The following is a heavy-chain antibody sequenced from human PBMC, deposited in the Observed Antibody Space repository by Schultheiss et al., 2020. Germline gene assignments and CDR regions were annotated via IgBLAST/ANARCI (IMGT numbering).Heavy chain of an antibody. J-gene: IGHJ4*02. CDR1: GFTFSSYA. CDR2: ISGSGGST. Sequence: GGSLGLSCAASGFTFSSYAMSWVRQAPGKGLEWVSAISGSGGSTYYADSVKGRFTISRDNAKNSLYLQMNSLRAEDTALYYCAKAHSSGGGDYWGQGTLVTGYS. V-gene: IGHV3-23*01. D-gene: IGHD6-19*01. CDR3: AKAHSSGGGDY.